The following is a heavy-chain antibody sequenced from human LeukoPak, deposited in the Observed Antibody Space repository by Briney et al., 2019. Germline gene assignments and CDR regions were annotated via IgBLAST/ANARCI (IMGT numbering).Heavy chain of an antibody. V-gene: IGHV3-23*01. Sequence: GESLRLSCAASGFIFSSHAMSWVRQAPGKGLEWVSCINTSGGSTAYADSVKGRFTISRDNPRNTLYMQMNSLRAEDTALYYCAIMHPYYDGNGYWVQWGQGTLVTVSS. CDR1: GFIFSSHA. D-gene: IGHD3-22*01. CDR2: INTSGGST. CDR3: AIMHPYYDGNGYWVQ. J-gene: IGHJ4*02.